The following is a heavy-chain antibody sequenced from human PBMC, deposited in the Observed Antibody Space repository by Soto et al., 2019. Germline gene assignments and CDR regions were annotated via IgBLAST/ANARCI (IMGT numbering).Heavy chain of an antibody. V-gene: IGHV3-23*01. CDR1: GFSFSSYA. J-gene: IGHJ4*02. CDR2: ISARGGSL. D-gene: IGHD4-4*01. CDR3: AKGSFEYSASVDN. Sequence: EVQLLESGGGLVQPGGSLRLSCAASGFSFSSYAMVWVRQAPGKGLEWVSVISARGGSLYFADSVKGRFTMSRDNSKNELSLEMNSLRAEDTAIYFCAKGSFEYSASVDNWGQGTLVLVSS.